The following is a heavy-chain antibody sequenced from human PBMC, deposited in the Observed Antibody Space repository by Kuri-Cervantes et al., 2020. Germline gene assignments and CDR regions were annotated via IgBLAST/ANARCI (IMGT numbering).Heavy chain of an antibody. CDR2: INNKTDGGTT. J-gene: IGHJ6*04. Sequence: GGSLRLSCAVSGFTFSSYEMNWVRQAPGKGLEWVGRINNKTDGGTTDYASPVKGRFNISRNDSKNTLYLQMISLKTEDTDVYYCTTGLDYDFWSGLGDVWGKGTTVTVSS. CDR3: TTGLDYDFWSGLGDV. D-gene: IGHD3-3*01. V-gene: IGHV3-15*01. CDR1: GFTFSSYE.